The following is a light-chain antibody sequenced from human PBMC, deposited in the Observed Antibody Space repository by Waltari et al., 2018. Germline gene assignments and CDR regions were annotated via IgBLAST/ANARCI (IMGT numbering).Light chain of an antibody. CDR1: SSNIGAGHD. J-gene: IGLJ2*01. Sequence: QSVLTQPPSVSGAPGQRVTISCTGSSSNIGAGHDVHWYQQLPGTAPKLLMYGNSNRPSGVPDRFSGSKSGTSASLAITGLQAEDEADYYCQSYDSSLSGGVFGGGTKLTVL. V-gene: IGLV1-40*01. CDR3: QSYDSSLSGGV. CDR2: GNS.